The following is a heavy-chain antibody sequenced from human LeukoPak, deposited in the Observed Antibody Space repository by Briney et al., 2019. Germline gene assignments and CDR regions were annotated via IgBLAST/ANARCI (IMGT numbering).Heavy chain of an antibody. CDR2: IYYSGIT. CDR1: ADSISNYY. V-gene: IGHV4-59*01. Sequence: SETLALTCSVSADSISNYYWSWIRQPPGKGLEWIGYIYYSGITNYNPSLHSQVTISVDTSKNQFSLHLSSVTAADTAVYYWARGRQDVTMIVVVMTAVSYYLDVWGKGTTVTVS. CDR3: ARGRQDVTMIVVVMTAVSYYLDV. J-gene: IGHJ6*03. D-gene: IGHD3-22*01.